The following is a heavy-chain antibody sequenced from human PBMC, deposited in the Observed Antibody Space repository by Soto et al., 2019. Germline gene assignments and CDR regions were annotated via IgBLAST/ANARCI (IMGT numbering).Heavy chain of an antibody. CDR1: GFTFSSYA. Sequence: GSLRLSCAASGFTFSSYAMHWVRQAPGKGLEYVSAISSNGGSTYYADSVKGRFTVSRDNAKNSLYLQMNSLRAEDTAVYYCARGPYDYVWGSDPPHFDYWGQGTLVTVSS. J-gene: IGHJ4*02. V-gene: IGHV3-64*02. CDR3: ARGPYDYVWGSDPPHFDY. D-gene: IGHD3-16*02. CDR2: ISSNGGST.